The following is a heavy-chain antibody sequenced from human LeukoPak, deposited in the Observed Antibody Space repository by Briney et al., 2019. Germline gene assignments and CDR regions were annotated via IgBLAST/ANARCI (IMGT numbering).Heavy chain of an antibody. J-gene: IGHJ4*02. CDR3: AKDGSHGSGSYYEIDH. D-gene: IGHD3-10*01. CDR1: GFTFSSYG. V-gene: IGHV3-30*18. Sequence: PGGSLRLSCAASGFTFSSYGMHWVRQAPGKGLEWVAVISYDGSNKYYADSVKGRFTISRDNSKNTLYLQMNSLRAEDTAVYYCAKDGSHGSGSYYEIDHWGQGTLVTVSS. CDR2: ISYDGSNK.